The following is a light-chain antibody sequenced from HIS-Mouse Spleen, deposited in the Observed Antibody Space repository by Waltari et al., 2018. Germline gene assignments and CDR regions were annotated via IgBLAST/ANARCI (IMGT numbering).Light chain of an antibody. CDR2: AAS. V-gene: IGKV1-39*01. Sequence: MTQTPLSLSVTPGQPASISCKSSQSLLHSDGKTYLYWYLQKPGKAPKLLIYAASSLQSGVPSRFSGSGSGTDFTLTISSLQPEDFATYYCQQSYSTPRTFGQGTKLEIK. J-gene: IGKJ2*01. CDR3: QQSYSTPRT. CDR1: QSLLHSDGKTY.